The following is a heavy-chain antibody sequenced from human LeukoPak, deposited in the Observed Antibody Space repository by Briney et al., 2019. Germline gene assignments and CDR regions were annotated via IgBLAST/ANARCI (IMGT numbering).Heavy chain of an antibody. J-gene: IGHJ5*02. CDR1: GGSISSSHW. CDR2: IYHGGGT. D-gene: IGHD3-10*01. V-gene: IGHV4-4*02. CDR3: ARGYYGSALGGWFDP. Sequence: SETLSLTCEVSGGSISSSHWWSWVRRPPGKGLEWIGEIYHGGGTNYNLSLKSRVTISVDKSKNQFSLKLSSVTAADTAVHYCARGYYGSALGGWFDPWGQGTLVTVSS.